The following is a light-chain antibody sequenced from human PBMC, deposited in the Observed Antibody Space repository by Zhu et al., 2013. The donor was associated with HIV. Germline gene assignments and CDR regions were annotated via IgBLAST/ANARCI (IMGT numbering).Light chain of an antibody. CDR1: SSDVGGYNY. J-gene: IGLJ1*01. CDR3: SSYTSSSTRV. CDR2: EVS. Sequence: QSALTQPASVSGSPGQSITISCTGTSSDVGGYNYVSWYQQHPGKAPKLMIYEVSNRPSGVSNRFSGSKSGNTASLTISGLQAEDEADYYCSSYTSSSTRVFGTGTQGHR. V-gene: IGLV2-14*01.